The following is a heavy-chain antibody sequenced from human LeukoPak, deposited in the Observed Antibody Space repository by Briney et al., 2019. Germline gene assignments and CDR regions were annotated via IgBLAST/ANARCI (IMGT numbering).Heavy chain of an antibody. CDR2: ISDISTI. J-gene: IGHJ4*02. D-gene: IGHD6-19*01. CDR1: GFTFSSYG. Sequence: GGSLRLSCAASGFTFSSYGMNWVRQAPGKGLEWVSYISDISTIFYADSVKGRFTISRDNAKNSLYLQMNSLRAEDTAVYYCARDYSSGWFPLDYWGQGTLVTVSS. V-gene: IGHV3-48*03. CDR3: ARDYSSGWFPLDY.